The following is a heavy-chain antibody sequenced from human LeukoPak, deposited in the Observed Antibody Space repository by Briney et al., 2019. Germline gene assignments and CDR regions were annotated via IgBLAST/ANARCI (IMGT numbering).Heavy chain of an antibody. V-gene: IGHV3-23*01. CDR1: GFTFRKYA. Sequence: PGGSLRLSCEASGFTFRKYAMSWVRQAPGKGLEWLSVITGGGTDTYYADSVKGRFTISRDNSKNTLYVQMSSIRVDDMAVYYXXXXPNXDXXXXXXXWGQGTLLTXXS. CDR2: ITGGGTDT. J-gene: IGHJ4*02. CDR3: XXXPNXDXXXXXXX.